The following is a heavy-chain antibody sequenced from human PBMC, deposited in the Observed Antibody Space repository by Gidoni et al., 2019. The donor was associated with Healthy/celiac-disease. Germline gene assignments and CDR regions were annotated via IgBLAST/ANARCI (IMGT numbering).Heavy chain of an antibody. D-gene: IGHD6-19*01. CDR3: TTDGGIAVAGMDV. CDR1: GFTFSNAW. Sequence: EVQLVESGGGLVKPGGSLRLSCAASGFTFSNAWMSWVRQAPGKGLEWVGRIKSKTDGGTTDYAAPVKGRFTISRDDSKNTLYLQMNSLKTEDTAVYYCTTDGGIAVAGMDVWGQGTTVTVSS. CDR2: IKSKTDGGTT. V-gene: IGHV3-15*01. J-gene: IGHJ6*02.